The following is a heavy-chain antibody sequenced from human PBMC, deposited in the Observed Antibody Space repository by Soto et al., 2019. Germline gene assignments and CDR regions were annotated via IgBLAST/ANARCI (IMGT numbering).Heavy chain of an antibody. V-gene: IGHV5-51*01. Sequence: PGESLKISCKGSEYDFSAYWINWVRQMPGKGLEWMGTIYPGDSDVRYSPSFQGQVTISADKSISTAYLQWSSLKASNTAMYYCARQASTIFGVVKDYYYYYGMNVWGQGTTVTVSS. CDR1: EYDFSAYW. CDR2: IYPGDSDV. J-gene: IGHJ6*02. CDR3: ARQASTIFGVVKDYYYYYGMNV. D-gene: IGHD3-3*01.